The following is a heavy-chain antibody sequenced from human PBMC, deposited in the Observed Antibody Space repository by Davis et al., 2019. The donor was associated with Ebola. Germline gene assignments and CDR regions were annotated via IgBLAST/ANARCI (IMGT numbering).Heavy chain of an antibody. CDR1: GFTFSSYS. V-gene: IGHV3-48*02. J-gene: IGHJ6*02. D-gene: IGHD1-26*01. Sequence: GESLKISCAASGFTFSSYSMNWVRQAPGKGLEWVSYISSSSSTIYYADSVKGRFTISRDNAKNSLYLQMNSLRDEDTAVYYCARGIVVGAVYYNYGMDVWGQGTTVTVSS. CDR3: ARGIVVGAVYYNYGMDV. CDR2: ISSSSSTI.